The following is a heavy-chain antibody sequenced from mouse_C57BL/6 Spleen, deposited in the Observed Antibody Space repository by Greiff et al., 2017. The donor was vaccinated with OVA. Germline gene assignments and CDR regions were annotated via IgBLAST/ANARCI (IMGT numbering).Heavy chain of an antibody. J-gene: IGHJ3*01. CDR1: GYAFSSSW. CDR3: ARALYYGSSYRFAY. D-gene: IGHD1-1*01. Sequence: QVQLQQSGPELVKPGASVKISCKASGYAFSSSWMNWVKQRPGKGLEWIGRIYPGDGDTNYNGKFKGKATLTADKSSSTAYMQLSSLTSEDSAVYFCARALYYGSSYRFAYWGQGTLVTVSA. V-gene: IGHV1-82*01. CDR2: IYPGDGDT.